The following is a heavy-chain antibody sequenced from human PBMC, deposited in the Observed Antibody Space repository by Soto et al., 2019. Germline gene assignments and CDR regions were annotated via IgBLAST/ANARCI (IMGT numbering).Heavy chain of an antibody. J-gene: IGHJ4*02. CDR1: GYTFTIYD. V-gene: IGHV1-8*01. CDR2: MNPNSGNT. Sequence: VSVKVACKASGYTFTIYDINWVRQATGQGLEWMGWMNPNSGNTGYAQKFQGRVTMTRNTSISTAYMELSSLRSEDTAVYYCARALMSSRDYWGQGTLVTVSS. CDR3: ARALMSSRDY. D-gene: IGHD2-2*01.